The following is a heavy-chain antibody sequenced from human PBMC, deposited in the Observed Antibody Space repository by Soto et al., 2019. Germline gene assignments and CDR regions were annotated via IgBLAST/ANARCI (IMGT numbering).Heavy chain of an antibody. V-gene: IGHV4-31*03. Sequence: SETLSLTCTVSGGSISSGGYYWSWIRQHPGKGLEWIGYIYYSGSTYYNPSLKSRVTISVDTSKNQFSLKLSSVTAADTAVYYCARGLESLWPFNPYGFDPWGQGTLVTVSS. CDR1: GGSISSGGYY. J-gene: IGHJ5*02. CDR2: IYYSGST. CDR3: ARGLESLWPFNPYGFDP. D-gene: IGHD3-3*01.